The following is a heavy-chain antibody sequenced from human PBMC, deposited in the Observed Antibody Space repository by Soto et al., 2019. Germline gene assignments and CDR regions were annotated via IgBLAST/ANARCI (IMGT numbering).Heavy chain of an antibody. V-gene: IGHV3-23*01. J-gene: IGHJ3*02. D-gene: IGHD3-22*01. CDR1: GCTFSSYA. CDR3: AKDLGDSSGYYWAFDI. CDR2: ISGSGGST. Sequence: GGSLRLSCAASGCTFSSYAMSWVRQAPGKGLEWVSAISGSGGSTYYADSVKGRFTISRDNSKNTLYLQMNSLRAEDTAVYYCAKDLGDSSGYYWAFDIWGQGTMVTVSS.